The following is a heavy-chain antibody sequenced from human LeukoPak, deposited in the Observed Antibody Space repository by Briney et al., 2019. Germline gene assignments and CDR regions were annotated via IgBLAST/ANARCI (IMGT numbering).Heavy chain of an antibody. CDR1: GFAFSTYA. D-gene: IGHD3-10*01. CDR2: ISGNGRTT. CDR3: VKVRYYYGSGSLDY. V-gene: IGHV3-23*01. Sequence: GGSLRLSCAASGFAFSTYAMSWVRQSPGKGLEWAAGISGNGRTTYHIDSVKGRFTISRDNSRNILYLQMNALRVGDTAVYYCVKVRYYYGSGSLDYWGQGTLVTVSS. J-gene: IGHJ4*02.